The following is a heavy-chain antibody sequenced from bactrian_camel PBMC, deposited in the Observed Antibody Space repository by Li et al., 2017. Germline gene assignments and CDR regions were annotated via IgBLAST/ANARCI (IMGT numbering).Heavy chain of an antibody. CDR2: IRASGSTT. J-gene: IGHJ4*01. Sequence: VQLVESGGGLVQPGGSLRLSCVASGFTFSSHAMSWVRQAPGKGLEWVSGIRASGSTTTYADSVKGRFTISRDNAKNTLYLQMNSLKPEDTAMYWCAAHATPPCEVVGTFSFGRRWLGDWARGPRSPSP. D-gene: IGHD6*01. V-gene: IGHV3S42*01. CDR1: GFTFSSHA.